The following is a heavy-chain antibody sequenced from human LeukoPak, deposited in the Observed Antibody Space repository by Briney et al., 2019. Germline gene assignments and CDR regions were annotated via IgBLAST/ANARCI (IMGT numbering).Heavy chain of an antibody. V-gene: IGHV4-39*07. CDR3: ASFCSSTSCYMFQDWLDP. CDR2: IYYSGST. Sequence: SETLSLTCTVSGGSISSSSYYWGWIRQPPGKGLEWIGSIYYSGSTYYNPSLKSRVTISVDTSKNQFSLKLSSVTAADTAVYYCASFCSSTSCYMFQDWLDPWGQGTLVTVSS. J-gene: IGHJ5*02. CDR1: GGSISSSSYY. D-gene: IGHD2-2*02.